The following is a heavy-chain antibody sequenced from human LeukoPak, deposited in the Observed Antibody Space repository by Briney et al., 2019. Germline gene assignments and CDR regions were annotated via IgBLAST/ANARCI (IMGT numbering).Heavy chain of an antibody. Sequence: GGSLRLSCAASGFTFSSYSMNWVRQAPGKVLEWVSSISSSSSYLYYADSVKGRFTISRDNAKNSLYLQINSLRAEDTAVYYCARDRVRKSSSQADYWGQGTLVTVSS. J-gene: IGHJ4*02. V-gene: IGHV3-21*01. CDR3: ARDRVRKSSSQADY. CDR2: ISSSSSYL. CDR1: GFTFSSYS. D-gene: IGHD6-13*01.